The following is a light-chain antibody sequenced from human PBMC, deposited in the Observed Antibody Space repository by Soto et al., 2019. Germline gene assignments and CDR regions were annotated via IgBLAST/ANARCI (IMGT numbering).Light chain of an antibody. Sequence: DFQMTQSPSSLSASLGDRVTITCRASQGISDYLAWYQQKPGKVPKLLIFAASTLQSGVPSRFSGSGSGTDFTLTISRLQPEDVATYYCQRYNSAPWTFGQGTKVEI. CDR2: AAS. CDR1: QGISDY. J-gene: IGKJ1*01. V-gene: IGKV1-27*01. CDR3: QRYNSAPWT.